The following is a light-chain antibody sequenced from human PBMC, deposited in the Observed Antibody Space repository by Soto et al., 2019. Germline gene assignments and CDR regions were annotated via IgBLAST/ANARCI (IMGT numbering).Light chain of an antibody. CDR1: QSISSW. V-gene: IGKV1-12*01. CDR3: RQGDSFPFT. Sequence: DIQMTQSPSSVSASVGDRVTITCRASQSISSWLAWYQQKPGTVPKLLIYAASILQSGVPSRFSCSGAGTEFTLTITSLQPENCGTYYRRQGDSFPFTVGQGTRLEIK. J-gene: IGKJ5*01. CDR2: AAS.